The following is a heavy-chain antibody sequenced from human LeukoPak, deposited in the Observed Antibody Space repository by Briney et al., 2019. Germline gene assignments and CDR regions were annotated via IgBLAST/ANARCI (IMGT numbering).Heavy chain of an antibody. V-gene: IGHV3-53*01. CDR3: ARDPDFDY. CDR1: GFTVSSNY. J-gene: IGHJ4*02. CDR2: IYSGGST. Sequence: PGGSLRLSCAASGFTVSSNYMSWVRQAPGKGLEWVAFIYSGGSTYYADSVKGRFTISRDNSKNTLYLQMNSLRAEDTAVYYCARDPDFDYWGQGTLVTVSS.